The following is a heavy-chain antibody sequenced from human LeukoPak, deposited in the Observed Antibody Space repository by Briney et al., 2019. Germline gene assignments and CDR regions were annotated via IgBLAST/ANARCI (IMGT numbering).Heavy chain of an antibody. V-gene: IGHV3-30*03. CDR2: ISYDGSNK. J-gene: IGHJ4*02. CDR1: GFTFSSYG. CDR3: ASYYYGSGTSLGY. D-gene: IGHD3-10*01. Sequence: PGRSLRLSCAASGFTFSSYGMHWVRQAPGKGLEWVAVISYDGSNKYYADSVKGRFTISRDNSKNTLYLQMNSLRAEDTAVYYCASYYYGSGTSLGYWGQGTLVTVSS.